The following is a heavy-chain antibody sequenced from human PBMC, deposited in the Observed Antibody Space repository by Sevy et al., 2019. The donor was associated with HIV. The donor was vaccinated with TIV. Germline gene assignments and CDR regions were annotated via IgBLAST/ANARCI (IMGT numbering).Heavy chain of an antibody. CDR3: ARGRLLNIYNWFDL. Sequence: SETLSLTCGVSGASIRRDNWWSWVRQPPGKGLEWIGEIYHSGTTNYNPSLMSRVSMSADKSKNQISLKLISVTAADTAVYYCARGRLLNIYNWFDLWGQGTLVTVS. V-gene: IGHV4-4*02. CDR1: GASIRRDNW. CDR2: IYHSGTT. D-gene: IGHD4-17*01. J-gene: IGHJ5*02.